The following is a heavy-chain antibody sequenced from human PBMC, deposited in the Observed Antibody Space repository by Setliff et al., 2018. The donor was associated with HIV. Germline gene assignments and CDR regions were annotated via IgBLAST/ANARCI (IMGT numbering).Heavy chain of an antibody. Sequence: PSETLSLTCTVSGGSISSSSYYWGWIRQPPGKGLEWIGSVYYSGSTYYNPSLKSRVTISVDTSKNQFSLKLSSVTAAGTAVYYCAGSWIQFLSRILYCGGDCYSPFDSWGPGTLVTVSS. CDR1: GGSISSSSYY. D-gene: IGHD2-21*01. CDR3: AGSWIQFLSRILYCGGDCYSPFDS. J-gene: IGHJ4*02. CDR2: VYYSGST. V-gene: IGHV4-39*01.